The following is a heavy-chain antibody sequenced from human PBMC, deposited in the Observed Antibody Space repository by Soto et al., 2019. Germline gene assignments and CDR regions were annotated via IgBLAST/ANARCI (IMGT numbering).Heavy chain of an antibody. V-gene: IGHV3-30*18. Sequence: QVQLVESGGGVVQPGRSLRLSCAASGFTFSSYGMHWVRQAPGKGLEWVALISYDGSNKFYADSVKGRFTISRDNSKNTLYLQMNSLRAEDTAVYYCAKLRVVGADAHYYGLDVWGQGTTVTVSS. CDR3: AKLRVVGADAHYYGLDV. CDR1: GFTFSSYG. J-gene: IGHJ6*02. CDR2: ISYDGSNK. D-gene: IGHD3-16*01.